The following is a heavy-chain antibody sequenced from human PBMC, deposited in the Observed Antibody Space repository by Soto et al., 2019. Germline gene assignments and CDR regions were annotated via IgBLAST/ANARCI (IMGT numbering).Heavy chain of an antibody. CDR2: IIDRGGST. V-gene: IGHV3-23*01. CDR1: GFTFRSCA. CDR3: GKGRSYYYYYGVDV. J-gene: IGHJ6*02. D-gene: IGHD1-26*01. Sequence: PGGPLRLSCAASGFTFRSCARGWVRQAPGKELEWVSDIIDRGGSTYYADAVKGRFTISRDNSKSTLYLQMNSLRAEDTAVYYCGKGRSYYYYYGVDVWGQGTTVTVSS.